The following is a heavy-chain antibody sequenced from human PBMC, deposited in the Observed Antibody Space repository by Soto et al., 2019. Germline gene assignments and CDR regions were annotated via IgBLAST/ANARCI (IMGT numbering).Heavy chain of an antibody. J-gene: IGHJ4*02. Sequence: PSETLSLTCTVSGGSINSSSFCWAWIRQPPGKGLEWIGSIYYSGSTDYNPSLKSRVNISADMSKNQFSLKLSSVTAADTAVYYCASENSYNSDYYYYFDSWGQGTLVTVSS. CDR3: ASENSYNSDYYYYFDS. V-gene: IGHV4-39*01. D-gene: IGHD4-4*01. CDR1: GGSINSSSFC. CDR2: IYYSGST.